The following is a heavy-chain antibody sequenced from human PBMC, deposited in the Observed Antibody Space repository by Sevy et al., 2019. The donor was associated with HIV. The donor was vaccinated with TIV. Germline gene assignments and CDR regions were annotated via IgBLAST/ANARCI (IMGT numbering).Heavy chain of an antibody. Sequence: GGSLRLSCAASGFTFSSYAMHWVRQAPGKGLEWVAVISYDGSNKYYADSVKGRFTISRDNSKNTLYLQMNSLRAEDTGVYYGAGGVIDSSSWYEGGQGLDYWGQGTLVTVSS. J-gene: IGHJ4*02. V-gene: IGHV3-30-3*01. D-gene: IGHD6-13*01. CDR3: AGGVIDSSSWYEGGQGLDY. CDR2: ISYDGSNK. CDR1: GFTFSSYA.